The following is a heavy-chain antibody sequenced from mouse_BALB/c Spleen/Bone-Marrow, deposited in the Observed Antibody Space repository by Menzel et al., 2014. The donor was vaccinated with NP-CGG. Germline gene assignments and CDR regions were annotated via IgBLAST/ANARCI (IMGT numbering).Heavy chain of an antibody. V-gene: IGHV3-6*02. CDR3: AREGELG. CDR1: GYSITSGYY. CDR2: ISYDGSN. Sequence: EVQLVESGPGLVKPSQSLSLTCSVTGYSITSGYYWNWIRRFPGNKLEWMGFISYDGSNNYNPSLKNRISITRDTSKNQFFLRLNSVTTEDTATYYCAREGELGWGQGTPVTVSA. D-gene: IGHD4-1*01. J-gene: IGHJ3*01.